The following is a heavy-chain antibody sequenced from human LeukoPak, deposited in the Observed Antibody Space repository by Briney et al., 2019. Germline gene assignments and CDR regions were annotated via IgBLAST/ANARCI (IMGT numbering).Heavy chain of an antibody. V-gene: IGHV3-30*18. Sequence: GGSLRLSCAASGFTFSRYGLHWVRQAPGKGLEWVAVIANDGKDKKYADSVKGRLTISRDNSKSTLYLRMNSLRAEDTAVYYCAKDQQVGAAAYYFDSWGQGTLVTVSS. CDR2: IANDGKDK. CDR1: GFTFSRYG. D-gene: IGHD6-13*01. J-gene: IGHJ4*02. CDR3: AKDQQVGAAAYYFDS.